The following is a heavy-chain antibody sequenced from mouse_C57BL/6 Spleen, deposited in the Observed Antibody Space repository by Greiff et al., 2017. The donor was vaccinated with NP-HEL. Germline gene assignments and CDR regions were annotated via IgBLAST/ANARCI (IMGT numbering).Heavy chain of an antibody. J-gene: IGHJ2*01. CDR3: ARGGLWLRRRGFDY. CDR1: GYAFSSSW. D-gene: IGHD2-2*01. V-gene: IGHV1-82*01. Sequence: QVQLQQSGPELVKPGASVKISCKASGYAFSSSWMNWVKQRPGKGLEWIGRIYPGDGDTNYNGKFKGKATLTADKSSSTAYMQLSSLTSEDSAVYFCARGGLWLRRRGFDYWGQGTTLTVSS. CDR2: IYPGDGDT.